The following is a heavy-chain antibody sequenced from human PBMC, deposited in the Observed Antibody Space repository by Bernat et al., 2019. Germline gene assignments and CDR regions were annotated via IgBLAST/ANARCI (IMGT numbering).Heavy chain of an antibody. V-gene: IGHV3-15*01. J-gene: IGHJ4*02. CDR2: IKSKTDGGTT. D-gene: IGHD5-24*01. CDR3: TTEAADPGDVDY. CDR1: GFTFTNAW. Sequence: EVQLVESGGGLVKPGGSLRLSCAASGFTFTNAWMSWVRQAPGKGLEWVGRIKSKTDGGTTDYAAPVKGRFTISRDDSKNTLYLQMNSLKTEDTAVYYCTTEAADPGDVDYWGQGTLVTVSS.